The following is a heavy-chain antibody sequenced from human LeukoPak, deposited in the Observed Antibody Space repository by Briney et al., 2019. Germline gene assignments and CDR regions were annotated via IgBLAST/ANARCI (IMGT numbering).Heavy chain of an antibody. Sequence: GGSLRLSCAASGFTFSSYWMSWVRQAPGKGLEWVANIKQDGSEKYYVDSVKGRFTISRGNAKNSLYLQMNSLRAEDTAVYYCARDHPPRYSGSQAGYFDYWGQGTLVTVSS. V-gene: IGHV3-7*01. J-gene: IGHJ4*02. CDR1: GFTFSSYW. D-gene: IGHD1-26*01. CDR2: IKQDGSEK. CDR3: ARDHPPRYSGSQAGYFDY.